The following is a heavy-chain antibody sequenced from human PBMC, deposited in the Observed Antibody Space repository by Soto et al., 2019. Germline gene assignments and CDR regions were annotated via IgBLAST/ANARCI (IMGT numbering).Heavy chain of an antibody. V-gene: IGHV4-4*07. J-gene: IGHJ4*02. D-gene: IGHD4-17*01. CDR2: IYNSGST. Sequence: SETLSLTCPVSGGSISGYYWSWIRQPAGKGLEWIGRIYNSGSTNYNPSLKSRVTMSVDTSKNQFSLKVSSVTAADTAVYYCARATRDYGDYGYFDYWGQGTLVTVSS. CDR3: ARATRDYGDYGYFDY. CDR1: GGSISGYY.